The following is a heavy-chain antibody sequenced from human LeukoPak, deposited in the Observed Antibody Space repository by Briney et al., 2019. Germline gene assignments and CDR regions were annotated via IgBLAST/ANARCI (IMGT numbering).Heavy chain of an antibody. J-gene: IGHJ5*02. D-gene: IGHD2-15*01. CDR2: INTNTGNP. Sequence: ASVKVSCKASGYTFTSYAMNWVRQAPGQGLEWMGWINTNTGNPTYAQGFTGRFVFSLDTSVSTAYLQISSLKAEDTAVYYYAKDVFPNCSGGSCYGIWFDPWGQGTLVTVSS. CDR3: AKDVFPNCSGGSCYGIWFDP. V-gene: IGHV7-4-1*02. CDR1: GYTFTSYA.